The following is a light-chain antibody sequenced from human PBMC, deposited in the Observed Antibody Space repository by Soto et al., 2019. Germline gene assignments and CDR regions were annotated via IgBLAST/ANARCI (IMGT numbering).Light chain of an antibody. CDR2: DVS. J-gene: IGLJ2*01. CDR1: SSDVGGYNY. CDR3: SSYTSSRTLVV. V-gene: IGLV2-14*01. Sequence: QSALTQPASVSGSPGQSITISCTGTSSDVGGYNYVSWYKQNPGKAPKLMIYDVSNRPSGVSNLFSGSKSGNTASLTISGLQAEDEADYYSSSYTSSRTLVVFGVGTKLTVL.